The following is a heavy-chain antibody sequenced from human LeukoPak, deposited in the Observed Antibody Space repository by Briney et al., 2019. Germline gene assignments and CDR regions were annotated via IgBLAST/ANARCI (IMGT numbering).Heavy chain of an antibody. V-gene: IGHV3-30*04. CDR1: GFNFSNYA. CDR3: AREKGYCSGGSCPDAFDI. CDR2: ISYDGRNK. D-gene: IGHD2-15*01. Sequence: PGRSLRLSCAASGFNFSNYAIHWVRRAPGKGLEWVAVISYDGRNKLYADSVKGRFTISRDNSKNTLYLQMNSLRVEDTAVYYCAREKGYCSGGSCPDAFDIWGQGTMVTVSS. J-gene: IGHJ3*02.